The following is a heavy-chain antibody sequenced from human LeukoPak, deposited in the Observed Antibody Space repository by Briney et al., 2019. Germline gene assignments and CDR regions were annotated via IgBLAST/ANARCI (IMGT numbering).Heavy chain of an antibody. D-gene: IGHD4-11*01. CDR1: GSTFSGHS. CDR3: ARGGDGSNFFVRDP. CDR2: IFGNGVKT. J-gene: IGHJ6*03. V-gene: IGHV3-23*01. Sequence: GGSLRLSCAASGSTFSGHSMTWVRQTPGKGLEWVSVIFGNGVKTYYADSLKGRFTISRDNSKSTLYLQMNSLRANDTAVYYCARGGDGSNFFVRDPGAKGTRV.